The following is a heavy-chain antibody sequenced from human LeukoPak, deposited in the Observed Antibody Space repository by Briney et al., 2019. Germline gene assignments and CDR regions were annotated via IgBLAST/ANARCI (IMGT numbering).Heavy chain of an antibody. CDR2: ISGSGDST. D-gene: IGHD6-13*01. V-gene: IGHV3-23*01. J-gene: IGHJ5*02. Sequence: SGGTLRLSCAASGFTFSSYGMSWVRQAPGKGLEWVSAISGSGDSTYYADSVKGRFTISRDNSKNTLYLQMNSLRAEDTAVYYCAKDPTYSSSWYVITWFDPWGQGTLVTVSS. CDR1: GFTFSSYG. CDR3: AKDPTYSSSWYVITWFDP.